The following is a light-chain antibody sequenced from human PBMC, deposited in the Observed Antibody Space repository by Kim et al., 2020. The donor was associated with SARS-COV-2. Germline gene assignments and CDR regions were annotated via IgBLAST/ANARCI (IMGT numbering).Light chain of an antibody. J-gene: IGLJ3*02. CDR2: YDS. Sequence: SYGLTQPPSVSVAPGKTARITCGGNNIGSKGVHWYQQKPGQAPVLVIYYDSDRPSGIPERFSGSNSGNTATLTISRVEAGDEADYYCQVWDSSSDHPVFG. V-gene: IGLV3-21*04. CDR1: NIGSKG. CDR3: QVWDSSSDHPV.